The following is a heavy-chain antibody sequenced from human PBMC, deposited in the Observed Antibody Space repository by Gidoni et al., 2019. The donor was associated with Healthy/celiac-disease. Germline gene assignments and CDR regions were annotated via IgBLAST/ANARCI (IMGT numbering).Heavy chain of an antibody. J-gene: IGHJ2*01. V-gene: IGHV3-21*01. D-gene: IGHD3-10*01. CDR1: GFTFSSYS. CDR3: ARDGGYYGSGSYSYWYFDL. Sequence: EVQLVESGGGLVKPGGSLRLSCAASGFTFSSYSMNWVRQAPGKGLEWVSSISSSSSYIYYADSVKGRFTISRDNAKNSLYLQMNSLRAEDTAVYYCARDGGYYGSGSYSYWYFDLWGRGTLVTVSS. CDR2: ISSSSSYI.